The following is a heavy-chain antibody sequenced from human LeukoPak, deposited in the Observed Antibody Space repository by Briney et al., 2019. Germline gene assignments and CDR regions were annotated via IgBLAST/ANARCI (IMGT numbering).Heavy chain of an antibody. Sequence: GGSLRLSCAASGFTFSSCGFNWVRQAPGRGLEWVSSIGPTGTDRYYADSVRGRFTISRDNAKNSMYLQMDSLRDEDTAVYYCATETIGRHYDYWGQGTLLTVSS. J-gene: IGHJ4*02. CDR3: ATETIGRHYDY. D-gene: IGHD1-14*01. V-gene: IGHV3-21*01. CDR1: GFTFSSCG. CDR2: IGPTGTDR.